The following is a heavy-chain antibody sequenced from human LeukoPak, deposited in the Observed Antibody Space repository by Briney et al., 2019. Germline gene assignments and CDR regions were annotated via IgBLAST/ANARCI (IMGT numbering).Heavy chain of an antibody. J-gene: IGHJ4*02. Sequence: ASVTVSCKASGYTFTIYYIHWVRQAPGQGPEWLGWINPSSGGTDYAQKFQGRVTMTRDTSTNTAYMELTSLRSDDTAVYYCARLGSLGVTLVWGGPSRTTIDYWGQGTLVTVSS. V-gene: IGHV1-2*02. CDR1: GYTFTIYY. CDR2: INPSSGGT. CDR3: ARLGSLGVTLVWGGPSRTTIDY. D-gene: IGHD3-16*01.